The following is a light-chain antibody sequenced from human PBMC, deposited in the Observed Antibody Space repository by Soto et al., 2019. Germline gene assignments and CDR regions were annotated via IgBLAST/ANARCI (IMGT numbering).Light chain of an antibody. CDR2: WAS. CDR3: QQEYSTLTWT. J-gene: IGKJ1*01. V-gene: IGKV4-1*01. Sequence: DIVMTQSPDSLAVSLGERATINCKSSQSVLYSSNNKNYLAWYQQKPGQHPKLLIYWASTRESGVPDRFSGSVSETDFTLTISGLQAEDVAVYYCQQEYSTLTWTCVQGTKVQIK. CDR1: QSVLYSSNNKNY.